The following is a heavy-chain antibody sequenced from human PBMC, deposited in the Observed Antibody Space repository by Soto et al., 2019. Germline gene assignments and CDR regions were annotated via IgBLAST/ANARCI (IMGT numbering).Heavy chain of an antibody. J-gene: IGHJ4*02. V-gene: IGHV3-74*01. CDR2: INRDGSST. D-gene: IGHD4-4*01. CDR1: GFTFSSYW. Sequence: PGGSLRLSCAASGFTFSSYWMHWVRQTPGKGLVWVSRINRDGSSTTYADSVKGRFTMSRDNAKNTLFLQMNSLRAEDTAVYYCARGPGSNDPFDYWGRGTLVTVSS. CDR3: ARGPGSNDPFDY.